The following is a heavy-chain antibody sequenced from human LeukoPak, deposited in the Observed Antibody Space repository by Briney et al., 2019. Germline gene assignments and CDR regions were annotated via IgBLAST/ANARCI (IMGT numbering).Heavy chain of an antibody. J-gene: IGHJ3*02. CDR3: ARRWKICSGGSCYDAFDI. Sequence: SSVTLSCKASGYTFTSYGISWVRHAPGQGLEWMGWIIAYNGNANYAQKLQGRVTITTDTSTSTAYMELRSLRSDDTAVYYCARRWKICSGGSCYDAFDIWGQGTMVTVSS. V-gene: IGHV1-18*01. CDR1: GYTFTSYG. CDR2: IIAYNGNA. D-gene: IGHD2-15*01.